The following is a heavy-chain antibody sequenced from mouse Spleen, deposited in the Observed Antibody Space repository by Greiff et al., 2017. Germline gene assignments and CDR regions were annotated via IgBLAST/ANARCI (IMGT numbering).Heavy chain of an antibody. CDR3: TRSDGYLFAY. D-gene: IGHD2-3*01. J-gene: IGHJ3*01. Sequence: QVQLQQSGAELVRPGASVTLSCKASGYTFTDYEMHWVKQTPVHGLEWIGAIDPETGGTAYNQKFKGKAILTADKSSSTAYMELRSLTSEDSAVYYCTRSDGYLFAYWGQGTLVTVSA. CDR2: IDPETGGT. V-gene: IGHV1-15*01. CDR1: GYTFTDYE.